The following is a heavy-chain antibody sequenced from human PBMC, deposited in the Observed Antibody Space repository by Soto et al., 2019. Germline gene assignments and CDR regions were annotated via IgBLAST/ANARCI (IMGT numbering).Heavy chain of an antibody. CDR1: GFTFRNYG. J-gene: IGHJ4*02. CDR3: ARGYSSSWRHFDY. D-gene: IGHD6-13*01. CDR2: IGIGSSTK. V-gene: IGHV3-48*01. Sequence: GGSLRLSCAASGFTFRNYGMNWVRQAPGKGLEWVSYIGIGSSTKYYADSVKGRFTISRDNAKNTLYLQMNSLRAEDTAVYYCARGYSSSWRHFDYWGQGTLVTVSS.